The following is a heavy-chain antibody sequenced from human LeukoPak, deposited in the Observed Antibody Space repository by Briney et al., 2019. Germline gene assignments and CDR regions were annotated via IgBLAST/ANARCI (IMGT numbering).Heavy chain of an antibody. Sequence: GGSLRLSCTASGFTFSSYWMNWVRQGPGKGLEGVANIKQDGSEKYYLDSVKGRFTISKDTAKTSLYLQMNRLRAEDTAVYYCARETEMANLDYWGQGTLVTVSS. CDR1: GFTFSSYW. CDR3: ARETEMANLDY. D-gene: IGHD5-24*01. V-gene: IGHV3-7*04. CDR2: IKQDGSEK. J-gene: IGHJ4*02.